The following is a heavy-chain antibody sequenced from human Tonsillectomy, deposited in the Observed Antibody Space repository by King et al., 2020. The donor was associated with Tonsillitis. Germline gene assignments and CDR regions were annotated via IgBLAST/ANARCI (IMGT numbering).Heavy chain of an antibody. CDR1: GFTFRSYG. Sequence: VQLVESGGGVVQPGGSLRLSCAASGFTFRSYGMHWVRQAPGKGLEWVAFIWYDGSDQYYLDSVMGRFTIYRDNSKNTLYLQMNSLRDEDTAVYYCAKVGRQGYCTTSSCYGYSFDSWGQGTLVTVSS. CDR2: IWYDGSDQ. CDR3: AKVGRQGYCTTSSCYGYSFDS. V-gene: IGHV3-30*02. J-gene: IGHJ4*02. D-gene: IGHD2-8*01.